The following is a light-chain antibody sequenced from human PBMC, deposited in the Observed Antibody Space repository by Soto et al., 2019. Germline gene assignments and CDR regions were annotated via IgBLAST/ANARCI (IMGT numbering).Light chain of an antibody. CDR3: QQYVMPPFT. J-gene: IGKJ2*01. V-gene: IGKV3-20*01. CDR1: QSIRSNY. CDR2: GAS. Sequence: EIVLTQSPDTLSLSPGERATLSCRASQSIRSNYLAWYQQKPGQAPRLLIYGASRRATGIPDRFSGGGSGTEFTLSISRLEPEDFAVYYCQQYVMPPFTCGRGTKGDIK.